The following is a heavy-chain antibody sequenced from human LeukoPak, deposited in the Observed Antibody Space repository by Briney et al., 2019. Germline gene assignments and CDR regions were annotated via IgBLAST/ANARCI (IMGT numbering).Heavy chain of an antibody. D-gene: IGHD6-13*01. J-gene: IGHJ6*02. Sequence: ASVKVSCKASGYTFTGYYMHWVRQAPGQGLEWMGWMNPNSGNTGYAQKFQGRVTMTRNTSISTAYMELSSLRSEDTAVYYCARYFNLGSSWPYYYYYYGMDVWGQGTTVTVSS. CDR1: GYTFTGYY. CDR2: MNPNSGNT. V-gene: IGHV1-8*02. CDR3: ARYFNLGSSWPYYYYYYGMDV.